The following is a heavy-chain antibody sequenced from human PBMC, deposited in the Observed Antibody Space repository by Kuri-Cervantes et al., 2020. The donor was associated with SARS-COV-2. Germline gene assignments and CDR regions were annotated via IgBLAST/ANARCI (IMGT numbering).Heavy chain of an antibody. Sequence: SEILSLTCAVYGGSFSGYYWSWIRQPPGKGLEWIGEINHSGSTNYNPSLKSRVTISVDTSKNQFSLRVNSLTAADTAVYYCARGEGPDIVVVPAAATHFDYWGQGTLVTVSS. CDR2: INHSGST. D-gene: IGHD2-2*01. CDR1: GGSFSGYY. V-gene: IGHV4-34*01. J-gene: IGHJ4*02. CDR3: ARGEGPDIVVVPAAATHFDY.